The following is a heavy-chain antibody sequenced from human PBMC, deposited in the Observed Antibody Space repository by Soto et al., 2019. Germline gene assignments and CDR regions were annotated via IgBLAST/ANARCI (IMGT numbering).Heavy chain of an antibody. J-gene: IGHJ4*02. Sequence: QVQLVQSGAEVKTPGSSVKVSCKASGGTFSSYAISWVRQAPGQGLEWMGGIIPIFGTANYAQKFQGRVTITADESTSTAYMELSSLRAEDTDVYYCARRAGLRGSAGEFVYWGQGTLVTVSS. V-gene: IGHV1-69*01. CDR2: IIPIFGTA. D-gene: IGHD4-17*01. CDR3: ARRAGLRGSAGEFVY. CDR1: GGTFSSYA.